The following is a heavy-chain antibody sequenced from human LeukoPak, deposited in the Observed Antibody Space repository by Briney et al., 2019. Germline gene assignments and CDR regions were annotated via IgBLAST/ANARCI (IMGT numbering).Heavy chain of an antibody. Sequence: GGSLRLSCAASGFTFSSYSMNWVRQAPGKGLEWVSSISGSGGSTYYADSVKGRFTISRDNSKNTLYLQMNSLRAEDTAVYYCAKEGPGSYYYFDYWGQGTLVIVSS. CDR3: AKEGPGSYYYFDY. CDR2: ISGSGGST. V-gene: IGHV3-23*01. CDR1: GFTFSSYS. J-gene: IGHJ4*02. D-gene: IGHD1-26*01.